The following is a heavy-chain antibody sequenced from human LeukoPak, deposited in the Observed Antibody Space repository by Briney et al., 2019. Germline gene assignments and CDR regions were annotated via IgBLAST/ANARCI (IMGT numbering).Heavy chain of an antibody. CDR3: ARDSGRGAFDI. CDR1: GFTVSSNY. CDR2: IYSGGSA. Sequence: GGSLRLSCAASGFTVSSNYMSWVRQAPGKGLEWVSVIYSGGSAYYADSVKGRFTISRDNSKNTLYLQMNSLRAEDTAVYYCARDSGRGAFDIWGQGTMVTVSS. D-gene: IGHD6-19*01. V-gene: IGHV3-53*01. J-gene: IGHJ3*02.